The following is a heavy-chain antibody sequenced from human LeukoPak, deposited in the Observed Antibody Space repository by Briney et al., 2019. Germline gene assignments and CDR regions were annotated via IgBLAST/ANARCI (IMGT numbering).Heavy chain of an antibody. V-gene: IGHV1-8*01. Sequence: ASVKVSCKASGYTFTSYDINWVRQATGQGLEWMGWMNPNSGNTGYAQKFQGRVTMTRNTSIGTAYMELSSLRSEDTAVYYCARDGHHSSSSYYYGMDVWGQGTTVTVSS. CDR1: GYTFTSYD. D-gene: IGHD6-6*01. CDR2: MNPNSGNT. J-gene: IGHJ6*02. CDR3: ARDGHHSSSSYYYGMDV.